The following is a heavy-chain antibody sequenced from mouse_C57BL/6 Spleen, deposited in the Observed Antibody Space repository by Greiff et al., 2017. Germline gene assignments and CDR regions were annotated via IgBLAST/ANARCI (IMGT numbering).Heavy chain of an antibody. J-gene: IGHJ2*01. D-gene: IGHD2-4*01. V-gene: IGHV1-61*01. CDR1: GYTFTSYR. CDR3: GRDYDGFDY. CDR2: IYPSDSVT. Sequence: QVQLQQPGAELVRPGSSVKLSCKASGYTFTSYRMAWVKQRPGQGLEWIGNIYPSDSVTHYNQKFKDKATLTVDKSSSTAYMQLSSLTSEGAAVCYCGRDYDGFDYWGQGTTLTVSS.